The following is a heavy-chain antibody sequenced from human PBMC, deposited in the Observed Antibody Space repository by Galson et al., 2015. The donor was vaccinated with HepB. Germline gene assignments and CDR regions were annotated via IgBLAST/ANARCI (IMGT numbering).Heavy chain of an antibody. J-gene: IGHJ6*02. Sequence: SLRLSCAASGFTFSSYEMNWVRQAPGKGLEWVSYISSSGRTMYYADSVKGRFTISRDNAKSLLYLQMNSLRAEDTAVYYCASGGYCRGGTCPPPGDVYYYGMDVWGQGTTATVSS. V-gene: IGHV3-48*03. CDR1: GFTFSSYE. CDR3: ASGGYCRGGTCPPPGDVYYYGMDV. D-gene: IGHD2-15*01. CDR2: ISSSGRTM.